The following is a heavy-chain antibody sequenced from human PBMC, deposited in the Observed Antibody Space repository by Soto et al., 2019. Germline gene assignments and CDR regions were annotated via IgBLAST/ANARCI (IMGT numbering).Heavy chain of an antibody. V-gene: IGHV4-31*03. CDR3: ARDLLERTTPYGMDV. CDR1: GGSISSGGYY. CDR2: NYYNGGT. D-gene: IGHD1-1*01. J-gene: IGHJ6*02. Sequence: QVQLQESGPGLVKPSQTLSLTCTVSGGSISSGGYYWSWIRQHPGKGLDWIGYNYYNGGTYYNPSLKSRVTISVDTSKNQFSLKLSSVTAADTAVYYCARDLLERTTPYGMDVWGQGTTVTVSS.